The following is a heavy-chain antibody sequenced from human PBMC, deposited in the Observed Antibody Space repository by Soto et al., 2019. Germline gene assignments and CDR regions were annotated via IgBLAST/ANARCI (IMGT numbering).Heavy chain of an antibody. Sequence: GGSLRLSCAASGFTFSSYSMNWVRQAPGKGLERVSSISSSSSYIYYADSVKGRFTISRDNAKNSLYLQMNSLRAEDTAVYYCAREGRPYCSGGSCYPDYYYYYMDVWGKGTTVTVSS. D-gene: IGHD2-15*01. V-gene: IGHV3-21*01. J-gene: IGHJ6*03. CDR1: GFTFSSYS. CDR3: AREGRPYCSGGSCYPDYYYYYMDV. CDR2: ISSSSSYI.